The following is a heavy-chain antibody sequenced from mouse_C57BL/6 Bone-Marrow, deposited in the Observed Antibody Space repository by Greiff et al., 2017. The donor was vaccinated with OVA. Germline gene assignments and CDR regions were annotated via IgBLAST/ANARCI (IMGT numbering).Heavy chain of an antibody. CDR2: IHPNSGST. J-gene: IGHJ2*01. CDR3: SYDSDY. Sequence: VKLMESGAELVKPGASVKLSCKASGYTFTSYWMHWVKQRPGQGLEWIGMIHPNSGSTNYNEKFKSKATLTVDKSSSTAYMQLSSLTSEDSAVYYCSYDSDYWGQGTTLTVSS. D-gene: IGHD2-4*01. CDR1: GYTFTSYW. V-gene: IGHV1-64*01.